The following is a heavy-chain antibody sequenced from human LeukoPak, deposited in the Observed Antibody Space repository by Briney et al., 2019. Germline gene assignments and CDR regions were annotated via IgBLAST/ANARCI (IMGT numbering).Heavy chain of an antibody. V-gene: IGHV1-69*13. CDR2: IIPIFGTA. D-gene: IGHD1-26*01. CDR1: GGTFSSYA. Sequence: ASVKVSCKASGGTFSSYAISWVRQAPGQGLEWMGGIIPIFGTANYAQKFQGRVTITADESTSTAYMELSSLRSEDTAVYYCASVLGATDLGVFDYWGQGTLVTVSS. CDR3: ASVLGATDLGVFDY. J-gene: IGHJ4*02.